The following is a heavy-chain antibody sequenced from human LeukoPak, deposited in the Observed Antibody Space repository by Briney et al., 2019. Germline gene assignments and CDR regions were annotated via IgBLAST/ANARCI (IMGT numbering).Heavy chain of an antibody. CDR2: IYPGDSDT. V-gene: IGHV5-51*01. D-gene: IGHD3-10*01. J-gene: IGHJ4*02. CDR1: GYSFTSYW. CDR3: ATSISYYGSGSYPLPDY. Sequence: GESLKISCKGSGYSFTSYWIGWVRQMPGKGLEWMGIIYPGDSDTRYSPSFQGQVTISADKSISTAYLQWSSLKASDTAMYYCATSISYYGSGSYPLPDYWGQGTLVTVSS.